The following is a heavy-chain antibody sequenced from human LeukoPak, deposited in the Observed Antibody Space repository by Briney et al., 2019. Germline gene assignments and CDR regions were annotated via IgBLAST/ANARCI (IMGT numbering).Heavy chain of an antibody. J-gene: IGHJ6*04. V-gene: IGHV1-69*13. CDR3: ARGAADAAIPYGMDV. Sequence: SVNLSCKASGGTFSSYAISWVRQAPGQGLEWMGGIIPIFGTANYAQKFQGRVTITADESTSTAYMELSSLRSEDTAVYYCARGAADAAIPYGMDVWGKGTTVTVSS. CDR2: IIPIFGTA. CDR1: GGTFSSYA. D-gene: IGHD5-18*01.